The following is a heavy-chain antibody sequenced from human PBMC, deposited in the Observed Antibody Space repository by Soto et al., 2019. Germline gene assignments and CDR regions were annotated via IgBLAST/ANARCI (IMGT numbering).Heavy chain of an antibody. D-gene: IGHD2-15*01. Sequence: TLSLTCVVSXYSISSGYYWGWIRQPPGKGLEWIGNIYRSGSTYYNPSLKSRVTISVDTSKNQFSLKLSSVTAADTAVYYCARDGEWQLPYDYWGLGTLVTVSS. CDR3: ARDGEWQLPYDY. CDR1: XYSISSGYY. J-gene: IGHJ4*02. V-gene: IGHV4-38-2*02. CDR2: IYRSGST.